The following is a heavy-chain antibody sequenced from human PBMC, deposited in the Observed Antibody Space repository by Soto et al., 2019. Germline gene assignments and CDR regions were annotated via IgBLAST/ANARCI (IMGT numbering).Heavy chain of an antibody. J-gene: IGHJ4*02. Sequence: EVPLLESGGGLVQPGGSLRLSCAASGFTFSSYAMSWVRQAPGKGLEWVSAISGSGGSTYYADSVQGRFTITRDNSKNTLYLQMNSLRAEDTAVSYCAKLGAIYFDYWGQGTLDTDSS. CDR1: GFTFSSYA. CDR2: ISGSGGST. V-gene: IGHV3-23*01. CDR3: AKLGAIYFDY.